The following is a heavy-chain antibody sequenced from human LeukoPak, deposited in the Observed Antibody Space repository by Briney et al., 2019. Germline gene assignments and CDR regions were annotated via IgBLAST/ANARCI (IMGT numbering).Heavy chain of an antibody. CDR1: GFTFSSYA. J-gene: IGHJ6*02. CDR2: ISGSGGST. Sequence: GGSLRLSCAASGFTFSSYAMSWVRQAPEKGLEWVSAISGSGGSTYYADSVKGRFTISRDNSKNTLYLQMNSLRAEDTAVYYCAKTIGGYYYYYGMDVWGQGTTVTVSS. CDR3: AKTIGGYYYYYGMDV. D-gene: IGHD3-16*01. V-gene: IGHV3-23*01.